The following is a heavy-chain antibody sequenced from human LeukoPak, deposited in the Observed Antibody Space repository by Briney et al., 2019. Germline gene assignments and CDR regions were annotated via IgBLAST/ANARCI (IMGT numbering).Heavy chain of an antibody. J-gene: IGHJ4*02. D-gene: IGHD2-15*01. CDR1: GFSFSNYA. V-gene: IGHV3-23*01. CDR3: AGGGY. Sequence: GGSLRLSCVVSGFSFSNYAMTWVRQAPGKGLEWVSDISGSGRSTYYAGSVKGRFTISRDNSKNTLYLQMNSLRADDTAVYYCAGGGYWGQGTLVTVSS. CDR2: ISGSGRST.